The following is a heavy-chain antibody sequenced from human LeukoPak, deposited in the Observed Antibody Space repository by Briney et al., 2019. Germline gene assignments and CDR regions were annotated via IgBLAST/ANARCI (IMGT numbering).Heavy chain of an antibody. CDR2: IYYSGST. V-gene: IGHV4-39*01. J-gene: IGHJ4*02. CDR3: ARLDTAMVGY. D-gene: IGHD5-18*01. Sequence: PSETLSLTCTVSGGSISSSSYYWGWIRRPPGKGLEWIGSIYYSGSTYYNPSLKSRVTISVDTSKNQFSLKLSSVTAADTAVYYCARLDTAMVGYWGQGTLVTVSS. CDR1: GGSISSSSYY.